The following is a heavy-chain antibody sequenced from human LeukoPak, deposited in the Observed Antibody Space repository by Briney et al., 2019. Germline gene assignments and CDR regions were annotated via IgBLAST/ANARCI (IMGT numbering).Heavy chain of an antibody. J-gene: IGHJ4*02. D-gene: IGHD3-22*01. CDR2: ISTSGRAI. CDR3: ARVPLYDRSGYYFDY. Sequence: GGSLRLSCAASGFTFSNYNMNWVRQAQGKGLEWVSYISTSGRAIFYADSVKGRFTISRDNAKNSLFLQMNSLRDEDTAVYYCARVPLYDRSGYYFDYWGLGTLVADSS. CDR1: GFTFSNYN. V-gene: IGHV3-48*02.